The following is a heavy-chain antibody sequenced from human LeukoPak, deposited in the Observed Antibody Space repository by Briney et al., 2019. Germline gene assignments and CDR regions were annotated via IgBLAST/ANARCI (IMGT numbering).Heavy chain of an antibody. D-gene: IGHD4-17*01. CDR3: AKTTVTTGYYYGMDV. Sequence: GGSLRLSCAASGFTLRSYWMSWVRQAPGKGLEWVAVISYDGSNKYYADSVKGRFTISRDNSKNTLYLQMNSLRAEDTAVYYCAKTTVTTGYYYGMDVWGQGTTVTVSS. CDR2: ISYDGSNK. J-gene: IGHJ6*02. V-gene: IGHV3-30-3*01. CDR1: GFTLRSYW.